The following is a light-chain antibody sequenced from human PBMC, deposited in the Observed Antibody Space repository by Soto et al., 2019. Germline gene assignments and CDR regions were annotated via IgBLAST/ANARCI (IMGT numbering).Light chain of an antibody. CDR2: AAS. Sequence: DIQMTQSPSSLSASVGDRVTITCRASQGISNYLAWYQQKPGQVPKLLIYAASTLQSGVPSRFSGSGSGTDFTITISSLQPEDVGRYYCQKYNSGPPVTFGPGTKVDIK. CDR3: QKYNSGPPVT. V-gene: IGKV1-27*01. J-gene: IGKJ3*01. CDR1: QGISNY.